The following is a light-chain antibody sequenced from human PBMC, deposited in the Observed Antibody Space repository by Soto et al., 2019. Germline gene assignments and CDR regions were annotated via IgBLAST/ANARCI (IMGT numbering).Light chain of an antibody. V-gene: IGLV1-47*01. CDR3: AAWDDSLSGVV. CDR1: SSNIGSNY. CDR2: RNN. J-gene: IGLJ2*01. Sequence: QAVVTQPPSASGTPGQRVTISCSGSSSNIGSNYVYWYQQLPGTAPKLLIYRNNQRHSGVPDRFSGSKSGTSASLAISVLRSEDEADYYCAAWDDSLSGVVFGGGTKLTVL.